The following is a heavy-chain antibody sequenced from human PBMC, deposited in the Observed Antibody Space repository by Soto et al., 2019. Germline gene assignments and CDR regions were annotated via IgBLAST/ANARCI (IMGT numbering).Heavy chain of an antibody. CDR3: ARGVTEGVDY. D-gene: IGHD1-26*01. V-gene: IGHV1-8*01. CDR1: GYSFTSFD. Sequence: QVQLVQSGAEVREPGASVKVSCKASGYSFTSFDINWVRQTTGQGLEWMGWMQPSSGRTGYAQKFQGRVTMTRDTSINTAYMELNILTSDDTDFYYCARGVTEGVDYWGQGTLVTVS. CDR2: MQPSSGRT. J-gene: IGHJ4*02.